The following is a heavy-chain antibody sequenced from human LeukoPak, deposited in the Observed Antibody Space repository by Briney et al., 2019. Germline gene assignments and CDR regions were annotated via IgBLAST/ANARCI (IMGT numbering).Heavy chain of an antibody. CDR2: ISSSSSYI. D-gene: IGHD2-2*02. CDR3: ARDTYRNDAFDI. V-gene: IGHV3-21*01. Sequence: PGGSLRLSCAASGFTFSSYSMNWVRQAPGKGLEWVSSISSSSSYIYYADSVKGRFTISRDNAKNSLYLQMNSLRAEDTAVYYCARDTYRNDAFDIWGQGTMVTVSS. CDR1: GFTFSSYS. J-gene: IGHJ3*02.